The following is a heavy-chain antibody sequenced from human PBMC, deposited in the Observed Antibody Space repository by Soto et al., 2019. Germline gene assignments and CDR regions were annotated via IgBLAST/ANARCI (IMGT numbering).Heavy chain of an antibody. J-gene: IGHJ4*02. D-gene: IGHD6-6*01. Sequence: GGSLRLSCAASGFTFSNYAMSWVRQAPGKGLECVSGISGSGGSTSYADSVKGRFTISRDNSKNTLYLQLNSLRAEDTAVYYCAKDKARLCFDYWGQGTLVTVSS. V-gene: IGHV3-23*01. CDR1: GFTFSNYA. CDR2: ISGSGGST. CDR3: AKDKARLCFDY.